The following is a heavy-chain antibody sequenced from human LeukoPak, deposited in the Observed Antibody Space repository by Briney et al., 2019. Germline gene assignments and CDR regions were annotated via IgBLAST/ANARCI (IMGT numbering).Heavy chain of an antibody. CDR2: IYYSGST. D-gene: IGHD2-2*02. Sequence: PSGTLSLTCTVSGGSISSYYWSWIRQPPGKGLEWTGYIYYSGSTNYNPSLKSRVTISVDTSKNQFSLKLSSVTAADTAVYYCARVVGYCSSTSCYKNYYYYGMDVWGKGTTVTVSS. CDR3: ARVVGYCSSTSCYKNYYYYGMDV. J-gene: IGHJ6*04. V-gene: IGHV4-59*01. CDR1: GGSISSYY.